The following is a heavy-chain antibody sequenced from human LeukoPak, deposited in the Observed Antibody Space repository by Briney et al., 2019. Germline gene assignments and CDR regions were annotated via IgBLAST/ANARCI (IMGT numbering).Heavy chain of an antibody. Sequence: ASVKVSCKASGYTFSSYGISWVRQAPGQGLEWMGWVSVYSGNTKYAQKFHDRVTMTTDTSTSTASMELRSLRSADTDVYYCARDVDSTMVLFDYWGQGTLVTVSS. CDR3: ARDVDSTMVLFDY. V-gene: IGHV1-18*01. J-gene: IGHJ4*02. CDR1: GYTFSSYG. CDR2: VSVYSGNT. D-gene: IGHD5-18*01.